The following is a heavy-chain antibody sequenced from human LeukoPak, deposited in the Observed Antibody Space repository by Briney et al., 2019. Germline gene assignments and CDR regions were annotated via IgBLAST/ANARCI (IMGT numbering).Heavy chain of an antibody. D-gene: IGHD2-2*01. CDR2: ISGSGGST. V-gene: IGHV3-23*01. Sequence: GGSLRLSCAASGFTFTSYAMSWVRQAPGKGLEWVSAISGSGGSTYYADSVKGRFTISRDNSKNTLYLQMNSLRVEDTAVYYCAKDEELYCSSISCFNFDYWGQGTLVTVSS. CDR3: AKDEELYCSSISCFNFDY. CDR1: GFTFTSYA. J-gene: IGHJ4*02.